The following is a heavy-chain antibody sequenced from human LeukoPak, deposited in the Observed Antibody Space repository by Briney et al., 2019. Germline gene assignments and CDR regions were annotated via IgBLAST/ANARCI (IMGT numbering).Heavy chain of an antibody. CDR2: ISSSGNTI. D-gene: IGHD4-17*01. CDR3: ASGLNTVTVPFDY. Sequence: GGSLRLACAASGFTFSDYYMTWIRQAPGKGLEWISYISSSGNTIYYADSVKGRFIISRDNAKNSLYLQMNSLRAEDTAVYYCASGLNTVTVPFDYWGQGTLVTVSS. J-gene: IGHJ4*02. CDR1: GFTFSDYY. V-gene: IGHV3-11*01.